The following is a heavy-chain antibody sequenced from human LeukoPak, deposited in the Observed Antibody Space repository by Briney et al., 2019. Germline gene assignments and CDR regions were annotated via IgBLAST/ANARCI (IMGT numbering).Heavy chain of an antibody. CDR3: ARELGSTGSSVY. D-gene: IGHD1-1*01. V-gene: IGHV1-69*05. CDR2: IIPIFGTA. Sequence: EASVKVSCKASGGTFSSYAISWVRQAPGQGLEWMGGIIPIFGTANYAQKFQGRVTITTDESASTAYMELNSLRPEDTAVYYCARELGSTGSSVYWGQGTLVTVSS. CDR1: GGTFSSYA. J-gene: IGHJ4*02.